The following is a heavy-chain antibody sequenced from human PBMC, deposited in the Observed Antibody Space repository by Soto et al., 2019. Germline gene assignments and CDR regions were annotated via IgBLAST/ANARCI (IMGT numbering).Heavy chain of an antibody. D-gene: IGHD6-13*01. V-gene: IGHV1-69*06. CDR3: ARMSRIADTTFDP. J-gene: IGHJ5*02. CDR1: GGTFSSYA. Sequence: RASVKVSCKASGGTFSSYAISWVRQAPGQGLEWMGGVIPIFGTANYAQKFQGRVTITADKSTSTAYMELSSLRSEDTAVYYCARMSRIADTTFDPWGQGTLVTVSS. CDR2: VIPIFGTA.